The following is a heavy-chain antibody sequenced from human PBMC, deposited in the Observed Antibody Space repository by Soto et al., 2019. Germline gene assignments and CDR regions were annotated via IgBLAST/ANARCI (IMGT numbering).Heavy chain of an antibody. CDR3: ARDSVGPTVAFGMDV. V-gene: IGHV1-69*01. CDR1: GGTFSSYA. Sequence: QVQLVQSGAEVKKPGSSVNVSCKASGGTFSSYAISWVRQAPGQGLEGMGGIIPIFGTANYAQKFQGRVTITADESTSTADMELSSLRSEYTAVYYCARDSVGPTVAFGMDVWGQGPTVTVSS. CDR2: IIPIFGTA. J-gene: IGHJ6*02. D-gene: IGHD4-17*01.